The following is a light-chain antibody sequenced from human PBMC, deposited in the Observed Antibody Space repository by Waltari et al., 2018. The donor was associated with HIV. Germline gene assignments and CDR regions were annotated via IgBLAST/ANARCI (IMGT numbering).Light chain of an antibody. CDR2: NTN. V-gene: IGLV7-43*01. Sequence: QTVVTQEPSLTVSPGATVTLTFASRTGAVVSLNYPSWFQHKPGQAPRALIYNTNNRHSWTPARFSGSLPGGKAALTLSGVQPDDEADYYCVIYYGGSWVFGGGTKLTVL. J-gene: IGLJ3*02. CDR3: VIYYGGSWV. CDR1: TGAVVSLNY.